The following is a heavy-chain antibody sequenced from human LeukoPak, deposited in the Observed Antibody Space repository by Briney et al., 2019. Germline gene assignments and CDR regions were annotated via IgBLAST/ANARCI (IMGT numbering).Heavy chain of an antibody. CDR3: ARVSRHTLDY. J-gene: IGHJ4*02. CDR1: GSTVSSNY. V-gene: IGHV3-53*01. D-gene: IGHD2-15*01. CDR2: VYSGGST. Sequence: LGGSLRLSCAASGSTVSSNYMSWVRQAPGNGLEWVSVVYSGGSTYYADSVKGRFTISRDNSKNTLYLQMNSLRAEDTAVYYYARVSRHTLDYWGQGTLVTVSS.